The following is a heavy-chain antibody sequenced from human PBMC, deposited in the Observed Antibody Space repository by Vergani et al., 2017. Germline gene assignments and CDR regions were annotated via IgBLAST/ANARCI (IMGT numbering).Heavy chain of an antibody. CDR3: ARDPHYYGSESLMGEYFDY. J-gene: IGHJ4*02. CDR2: INPNSGGT. V-gene: IGHV1-2*02. CDR1: GYTFTGYY. D-gene: IGHD3-10*01. Sequence: QVQLVQSGAEVKKPGASVKVSCKASGYTFTGYYMHWVRQAPGQGLEWMGWINPNSGGTNYAQKFQGRVTMTRDTSISTAYMELSRLRSDDTAVYYCARDPHYYGSESLMGEYFDYWGQGTLVTVSS.